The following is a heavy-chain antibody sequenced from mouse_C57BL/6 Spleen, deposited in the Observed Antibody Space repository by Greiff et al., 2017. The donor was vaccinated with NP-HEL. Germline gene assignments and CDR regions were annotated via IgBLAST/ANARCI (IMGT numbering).Heavy chain of an antibody. V-gene: IGHV5-9-1*02. CDR1: GFTFSSYA. D-gene: IGHD1-1*01. CDR2: ISSGGDYI. Sequence: EVQRVESGEGLVKPGGSLKLSCAASGFTFSSYAMSWVRQTPEKRLEWVAYISSGGDYIYYADTVKGRYTISRDNARNTLYLQMSSLKSEDTAMYYCTSEAPHYYGSSPLAYWGQGTLVTVSA. CDR3: TSEAPHYYGSSPLAY. J-gene: IGHJ3*01.